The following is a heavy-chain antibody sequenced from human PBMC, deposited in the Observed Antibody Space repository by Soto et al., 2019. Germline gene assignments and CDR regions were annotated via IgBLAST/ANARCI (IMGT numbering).Heavy chain of an antibody. J-gene: IGHJ4*02. D-gene: IGHD3-22*01. V-gene: IGHV3-9*01. CDR1: GFTFDDYA. CDR3: AKDMSDYYDSSGYNY. Sequence: SLRLSCAASGFTFDDYAMHWVRQAPGKGLEWVSGISWNSGSIGYADSVKGRFTISRDNAKNSLYLQMNSLRAEDTALYYCAKDMSDYYDSSGYNYWGQGTLVTVSS. CDR2: ISWNSGSI.